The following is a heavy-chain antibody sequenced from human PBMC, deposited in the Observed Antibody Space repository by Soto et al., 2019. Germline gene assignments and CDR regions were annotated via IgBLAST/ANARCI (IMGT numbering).Heavy chain of an antibody. CDR2: ISNSGSAM. J-gene: IGHJ4*02. Sequence: EVQLVESGGGLVKPGGSLRLSCAACGFTFSSYSMNWVRQAPGKGLEWVSYISNSGSAMYYADSVKGRFTISRHNAENSLYLQMNSLRAEDTAVYYCGRSSYGDFPHYWGQGTLVTVSS. CDR3: GRSSYGDFPHY. D-gene: IGHD4-17*01. CDR1: GFTFSSYS. V-gene: IGHV3-48*01.